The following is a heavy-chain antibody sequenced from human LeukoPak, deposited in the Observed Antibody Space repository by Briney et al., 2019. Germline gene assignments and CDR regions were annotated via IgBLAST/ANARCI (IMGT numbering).Heavy chain of an antibody. D-gene: IGHD7-27*01. Sequence: PGGSLRLSCTASGFTVSSNYMSWVRQAPGRGLEWVAVIYSGGHTYYADSVKGRFTISRDNSKNTLFLQMNTLRAEDTAVYYCVRDDLGIDYWGQGTLVTVSS. CDR1: GFTVSSNY. J-gene: IGHJ4*02. CDR3: VRDDLGIDY. CDR2: IYSGGHT. V-gene: IGHV3-53*01.